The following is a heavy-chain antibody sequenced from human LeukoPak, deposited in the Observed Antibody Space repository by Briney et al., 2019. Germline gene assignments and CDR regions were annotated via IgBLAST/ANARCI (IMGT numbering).Heavy chain of an antibody. D-gene: IGHD3-16*01. J-gene: IGHJ1*01. CDR2: ISGDGTTT. V-gene: IGHV3-74*01. CDR1: GFTFSSYA. Sequence: PGGSLRLSCAASGFTFSSYAMSWVRQAPGKGLVWVSRISGDGTTTDYADSVKGRFTISRDNAKSTLYLQMNSLRDEDTAVYYCARDWGSAEHWGQGTLVTVSS. CDR3: ARDWGSAEH.